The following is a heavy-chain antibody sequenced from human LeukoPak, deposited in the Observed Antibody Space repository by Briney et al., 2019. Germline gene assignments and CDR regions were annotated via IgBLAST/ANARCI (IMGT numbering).Heavy chain of an antibody. CDR3: ARDPFLGDSSGWDAFDI. V-gene: IGHV1-46*01. J-gene: IGHJ3*02. D-gene: IGHD6-19*01. Sequence: ASVKVSCKASGYTFTSYYMHWVRQAPGQGLEWMGIINPSGGSTSYAQKFQGRVTMTRDMSTSTVYMELSSLRSEDTAVYYCARDPFLGDSSGWDAFDIWGQGTMVTVSS. CDR2: INPSGGST. CDR1: GYTFTSYY.